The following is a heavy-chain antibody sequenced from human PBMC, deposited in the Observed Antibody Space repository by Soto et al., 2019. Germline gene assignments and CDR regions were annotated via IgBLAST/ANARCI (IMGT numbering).Heavy chain of an antibody. CDR3: ARDRAGVIDSSRYYDYFDC. CDR2: INPNSGGT. CDR1: GYTFTGYY. V-gene: IGHV1-2*02. J-gene: IGHJ4*02. D-gene: IGHD3-22*01. Sequence: ASVKVSCKASGYTFTGYYMHWVRQAPGQGLEWMGWINPNSGGTNYAQKFQGRVTMTRDTSISTAYMELSRLRSDDTAVYYCARDRAGVIDSSRYYDYFDCWGKRTLVTVSS.